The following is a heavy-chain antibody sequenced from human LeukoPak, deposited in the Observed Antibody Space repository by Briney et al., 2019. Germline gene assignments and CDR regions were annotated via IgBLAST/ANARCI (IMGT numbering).Heavy chain of an antibody. V-gene: IGHV4-61*02. CDR3: ASGQNVWGSTPDY. CDR1: GGSISSGSYY. D-gene: IGHD3-16*01. Sequence: PSETLSLTCTVSGGSISSGSYYWSWIRQPAGKGLEWIGRIYTSGSTNYNPSLKSRVTISVDTSKNQFSLKLSSVTAADTAVYYCASGQNVWGSTPDYWGQGTLVTVSS. J-gene: IGHJ4*02. CDR2: IYTSGST.